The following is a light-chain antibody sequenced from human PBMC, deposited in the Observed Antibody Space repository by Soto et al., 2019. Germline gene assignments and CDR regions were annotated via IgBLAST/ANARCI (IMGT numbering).Light chain of an antibody. CDR1: QSVSSSY. CDR3: QQYGSSHRT. V-gene: IGKV3-20*01. J-gene: IGKJ1*01. Sequence: IVLPPSPGTLSFYPGARATLSCMASQSVSSSYLAWYQQKPGQAPRLLIYGASSRATGIPDRFSGSGSGTDFTLTINRLEPEDLAVYYCQQYGSSHRTFGQGTKVDIK. CDR2: GAS.